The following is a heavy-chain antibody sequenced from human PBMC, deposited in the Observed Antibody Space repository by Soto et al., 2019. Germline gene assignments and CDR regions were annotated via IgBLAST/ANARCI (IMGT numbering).Heavy chain of an antibody. CDR3: ARDLAVAGNDYYYGMDV. D-gene: IGHD6-19*01. CDR2: IYYSGST. CDR1: GGSISSYY. Sequence: PSETLSLTCTVSGGSISSYYWSWIRQPPGKGLEWIGYIYYSGSTNYNPSLKSRVTISVDTSKNQFSLKLSSVTAADTAVYYCARDLAVAGNDYYYGMDVWGQGTTVTVSS. J-gene: IGHJ6*02. V-gene: IGHV4-59*01.